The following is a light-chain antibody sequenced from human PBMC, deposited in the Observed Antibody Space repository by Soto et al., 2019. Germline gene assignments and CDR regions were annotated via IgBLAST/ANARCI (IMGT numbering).Light chain of an antibody. J-gene: IGLJ2*01. CDR2: DVN. CDR1: SSDVGGYNY. Sequence: SALTQPASVSGSPGQSITISCTGTSSDVGGYNYVSWYQHHPGKAPKLLIYDVNNRPSGVSDRFSGSKSGNTASLTISGLQTEDEADYYCSSYTSIITMVFGGGTKVTVL. CDR3: SSYTSIITMV. V-gene: IGLV2-14*01.